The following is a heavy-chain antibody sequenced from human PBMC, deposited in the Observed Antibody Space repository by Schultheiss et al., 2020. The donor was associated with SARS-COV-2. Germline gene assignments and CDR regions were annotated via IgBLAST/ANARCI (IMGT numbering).Heavy chain of an antibody. CDR3: ARDEQWLALDY. D-gene: IGHD6-19*01. CDR1: GFTFSSYW. V-gene: IGHV3-74*01. CDR2: INSDGSST. J-gene: IGHJ4*02. Sequence: GGSLRLSCAASGFTFSSYWMHWVRQAPGKGLVWVSRINSDGSSTSYADSVKGRFTISRDNSKNTLYLQMSSLRAEDTAVYYCARDEQWLALDYWGQGTLVTVSS.